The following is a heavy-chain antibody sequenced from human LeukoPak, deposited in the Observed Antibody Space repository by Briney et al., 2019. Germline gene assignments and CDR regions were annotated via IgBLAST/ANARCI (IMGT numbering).Heavy chain of an antibody. CDR1: GFTFSSYG. Sequence: GGSLRLSCAASGFTFSSYGMHWVRQAPGKGLEWVAFIRYDGSNKYYADSVKGRLTVSRDNSKNTLYLQMNSLRAEDTAVYYCAKGWVFAIFGVVDAFDIWGQGTMVTVSS. J-gene: IGHJ3*02. V-gene: IGHV3-30*02. CDR3: AKGWVFAIFGVVDAFDI. CDR2: IRYDGSNK. D-gene: IGHD3-3*01.